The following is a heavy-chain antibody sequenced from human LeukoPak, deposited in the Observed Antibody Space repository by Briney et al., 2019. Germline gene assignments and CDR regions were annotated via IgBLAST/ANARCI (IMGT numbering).Heavy chain of an antibody. CDR1: GGSISSSSHY. V-gene: IGHV4-39*01. Sequence: PSETLSLTCTVSGGSISSSSHYWGWIRQPPGKGLEWIGSIYYSGSTYYNPSLKSRVTISVDTSKNQFSLKLSSVTAADTAVYYCARQYSSGWYFDYWGQGTLVTVSS. CDR2: IYYSGST. J-gene: IGHJ4*02. CDR3: ARQYSSGWYFDY. D-gene: IGHD6-19*01.